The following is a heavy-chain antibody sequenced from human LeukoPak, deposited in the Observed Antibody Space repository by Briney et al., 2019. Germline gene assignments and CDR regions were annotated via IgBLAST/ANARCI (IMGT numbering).Heavy chain of an antibody. CDR2: IKPDGSEK. Sequence: GGSLRLSCAASGFTFSSYGMSWVRQAPGKGLEWVANIKPDGSEKNYVDSVKGRFTISRDNSKNTLYLQMNSLRAEDTAVYYCANGYNYGLDYWGQGTLVTVSS. V-gene: IGHV3-7*03. J-gene: IGHJ4*02. CDR3: ANGYNYGLDY. CDR1: GFTFSSYG. D-gene: IGHD5-18*01.